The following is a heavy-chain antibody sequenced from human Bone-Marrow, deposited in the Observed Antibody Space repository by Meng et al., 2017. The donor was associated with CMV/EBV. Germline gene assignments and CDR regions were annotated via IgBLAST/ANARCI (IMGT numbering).Heavy chain of an antibody. Sequence: GESLKISCAASGFTFSSYAMSWVRQAPGKGLEWVSAISGSGGSTYYADSVKGRFTISRDNSKNTLYLQMNRLRAEDTAVYYCAKDHGAAEWGQGTLVTVSS. CDR2: ISGSGGST. CDR3: AKDHGAAE. J-gene: IGHJ4*02. V-gene: IGHV3-23*01. CDR1: GFTFSSYA. D-gene: IGHD6-25*01.